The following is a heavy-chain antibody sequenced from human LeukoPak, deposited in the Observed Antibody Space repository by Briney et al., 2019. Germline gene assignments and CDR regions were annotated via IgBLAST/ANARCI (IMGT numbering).Heavy chain of an antibody. CDR2: ISSSSSTI. CDR3: AKDATYGYNWFDP. J-gene: IGHJ5*02. CDR1: GFTFSSYS. V-gene: IGHV3-48*01. D-gene: IGHD3-10*01. Sequence: GSLRLSCAASGFTFSSYSMNWVRQAPGKGLEWVSYISSSSSTIYYADSVKGRFTISRDNSKNTLYLQMNSLRAEDTAVYYCAKDATYGYNWFDPWGQGTLVTVSS.